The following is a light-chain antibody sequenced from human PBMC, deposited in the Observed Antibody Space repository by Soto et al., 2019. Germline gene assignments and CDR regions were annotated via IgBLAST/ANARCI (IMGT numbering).Light chain of an antibody. Sequence: DIVMTQSPLSLPVTPGEPASISCRSSQSLLHSNGYNCLDWYLQKPGQPPQLLIYLGSNRASGVPDGLSGSGSGTDFTLKISRVEAEDVGTYYCMQGLQTPFTFGGGTKVEIK. CDR2: LGS. V-gene: IGKV2-28*01. CDR1: QSLLHSNGYNC. J-gene: IGKJ4*01. CDR3: MQGLQTPFT.